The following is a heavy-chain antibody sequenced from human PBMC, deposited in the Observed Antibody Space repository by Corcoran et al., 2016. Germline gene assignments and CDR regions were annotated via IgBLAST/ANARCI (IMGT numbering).Heavy chain of an antibody. CDR2: IHYSGIT. CDR3: ARRNYVDY. CDR1: GDSFSSSRYY. Sequence: QLQLQESGPGLVKPSETLSLPCTVSGDSFSSSRYYWGWIRQPPGKGLEWIGSIHYSGITYYNPSLKSRVTISVDTSNNQFSVKLSSVTAADTAVYYCARRNYVDYWGQGTLVTVSS. V-gene: IGHV4-39*01. J-gene: IGHJ4*02. D-gene: IGHD1-7*01.